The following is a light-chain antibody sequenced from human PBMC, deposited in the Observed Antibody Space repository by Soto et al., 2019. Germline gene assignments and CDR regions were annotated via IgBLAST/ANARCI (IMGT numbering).Light chain of an antibody. CDR2: AAS. Sequence: DIQMTQSPSSLSASVGDRITITCRASQSISSYLNWYQQNPGKAPKVLIFAASSLESGVPSRFSGSGSGTDFTLTITSLRPEDVATYYCQQSYSIPRTFGPGTKVDI. CDR1: QSISSY. V-gene: IGKV1-39*01. J-gene: IGKJ3*01. CDR3: QQSYSIPRT.